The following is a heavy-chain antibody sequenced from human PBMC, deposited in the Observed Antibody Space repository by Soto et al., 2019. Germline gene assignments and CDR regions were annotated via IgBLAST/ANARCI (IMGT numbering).Heavy chain of an antibody. V-gene: IGHV3-30-3*01. J-gene: IGHJ4*02. CDR1: GFGFSNYA. Sequence: QVQLVESGGGVVQPGRSLRLSCAASGFGFSNYAMHWVRQAPGKGLEWVAVISYAGSSEYYADSVKGRFTISRDNSKSMVYLQMDSLRAEATAVYYCARDNYGGDYWGQGTLVTVSS. D-gene: IGHD4-17*01. CDR3: ARDNYGGDY. CDR2: ISYAGSSE.